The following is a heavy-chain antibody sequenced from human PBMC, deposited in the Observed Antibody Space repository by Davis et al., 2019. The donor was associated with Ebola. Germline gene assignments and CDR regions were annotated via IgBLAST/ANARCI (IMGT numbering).Heavy chain of an antibody. D-gene: IGHD6-13*01. CDR3: ARRKQPFDY. CDR2: ISYDGSNK. J-gene: IGHJ4*02. CDR1: GFTFSSYA. V-gene: IGHV3-30-3*01. Sequence: PGGSLRLSCAASGFTFSSYAMHWVRQAPGKGLEWVAVISYDGSNKYYADSVKGRFTISRDNSKNTLYLQMNSLRAEDTAVYYCARRKQPFDYWGQGTLVTVSS.